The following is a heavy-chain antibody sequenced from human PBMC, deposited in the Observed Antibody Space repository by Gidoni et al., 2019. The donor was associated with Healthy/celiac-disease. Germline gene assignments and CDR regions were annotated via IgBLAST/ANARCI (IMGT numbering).Heavy chain of an antibody. CDR3: AKDPRWLQWDYGMDV. CDR2: ISGSGGST. J-gene: IGHJ6*02. CDR1: GFTFGCYA. V-gene: IGHV3-23*01. Sequence: EVQLLESGGGLVQPGGSLRLSGAASGFTFGCYAMTWVPQAPGKGLELVSAISGSGGSTYYADSVKGRFTISRDNSKNTLYLQMNSLRAEDTAVYYCAKDPRWLQWDYGMDVWGQGTTVTVSS. D-gene: IGHD5-12*01.